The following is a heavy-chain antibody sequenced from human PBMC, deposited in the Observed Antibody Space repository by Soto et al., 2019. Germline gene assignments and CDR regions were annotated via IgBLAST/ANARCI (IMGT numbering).Heavy chain of an antibody. J-gene: IGHJ5*02. V-gene: IGHV3-33*01. CDR3: ARDYEIRFTYDYGSGNWFDP. CDR1: GFTFSSYG. CDR2: IWYDGSNK. Sequence: QVQLVESGGGVVQPGRSLRLSCAASGFTFSSYGMHWVRQAPGKGLEWVAVIWYDGSNKYYADSVKGRFTISRDNSKNTLYLQMNSLRGEDTAVYYCARDYEIRFTYDYGSGNWFDPWGQGTLVTVSS. D-gene: IGHD3-10*01.